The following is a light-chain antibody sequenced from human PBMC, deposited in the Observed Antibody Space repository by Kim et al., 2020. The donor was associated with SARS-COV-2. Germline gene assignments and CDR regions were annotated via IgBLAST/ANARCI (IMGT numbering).Light chain of an antibody. CDR1: QSVRSN. V-gene: IGKV3-15*01. CDR3: QQYNSWPT. J-gene: IGKJ1*01. CDR2: CAF. Sequence: SGYPGSTSPLSCRASQSVRSNLAWYQQKPGQAPRLLIYCAFSRATVFPARFSGSGSGTEFSLTISSLQSEDFAVYYCQQYNSWPTFGQGTKVDIK.